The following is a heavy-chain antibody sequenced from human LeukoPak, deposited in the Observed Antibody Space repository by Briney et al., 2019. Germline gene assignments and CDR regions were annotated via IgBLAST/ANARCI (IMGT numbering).Heavy chain of an antibody. Sequence: SETLSLTCSVSGRPIRRYYWIWIRQSPGKGLEGRGPIYDSGGTHYNPSFTSRLTLSIDTSENQMSLRLSSVTAADAAVYYCVGREWERLDYYFDYWGQGTLVIVSS. CDR1: GRPIRRYY. CDR3: VGREWERLDYYFDY. CDR2: IYDSGGT. V-gene: IGHV4-59*01. J-gene: IGHJ4*02. D-gene: IGHD1-26*01.